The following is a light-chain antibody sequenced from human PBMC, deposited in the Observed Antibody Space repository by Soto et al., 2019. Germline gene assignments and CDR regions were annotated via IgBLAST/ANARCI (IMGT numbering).Light chain of an antibody. CDR2: EGSGGIVG. Sequence: QSVLTQPPSAAASLGASVTLTCTLSSAYSNYAVDWYQQRPGKGPRFVMREGSGGIVGSKGEGIPDRFSASGSGLNRYLTIKNVQEEDEGDYHCGADHGSGSDFVYVFGTGTKVTVL. CDR3: GADHGSGSDFVYV. V-gene: IGLV9-49*01. J-gene: IGLJ1*01. CDR1: SAYSNYA.